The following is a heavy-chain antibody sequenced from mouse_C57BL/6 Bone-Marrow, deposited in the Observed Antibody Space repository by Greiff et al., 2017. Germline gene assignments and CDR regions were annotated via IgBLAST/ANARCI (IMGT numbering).Heavy chain of an antibody. V-gene: IGHV1-75*01. CDR2: IFPGSGST. D-gene: IGHD2-4*01. CDR1: GYTFTDYY. J-gene: IGHJ2*01. Sequence: VQLQQSGPELVKPGASVKISCKASGYTFTDYYINWVKQRPGQGLEWIGWIFPGSGSTYYNEKFKGKATLTVDKSSSTSYMLLSSLTSEDSAGYLCARGPIYYDYRYYCDYWGQGNTLTVSS. CDR3: ARGPIYYDYRYYCDY.